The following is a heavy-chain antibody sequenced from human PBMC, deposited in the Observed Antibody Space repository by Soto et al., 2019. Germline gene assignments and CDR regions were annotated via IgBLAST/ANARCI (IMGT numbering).Heavy chain of an antibody. V-gene: IGHV1-69*02. CDR2: IIPILGIA. D-gene: IGHD2-15*01. Sequence: QVQLVQSGAEVKKPGSSVKVSCKASGGTFSSYTISWVRQAPGQGLEWMGRIIPILGIANYAQKFQGRVTITADNSTSTAYMELSSLRSEDTAVYYCARVGRILFGRGDWFDPWGQGTLVTVSS. CDR1: GGTFSSYT. J-gene: IGHJ5*02. CDR3: ARVGRILFGRGDWFDP.